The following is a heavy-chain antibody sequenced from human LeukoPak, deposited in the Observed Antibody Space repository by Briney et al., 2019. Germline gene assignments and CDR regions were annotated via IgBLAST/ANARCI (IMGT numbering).Heavy chain of an antibody. CDR1: GDSISSYY. CDR2: LYYSGSN. CDR3: ARFRGSAKGDY. V-gene: IGHV4-59*01. J-gene: IGHJ4*02. D-gene: IGHD3-10*01. Sequence: PSETLSLTCTVSGDSISSYYWSWIRQPPGKGLEWIGYLYYSGSNNYNPSLKSRVTISVDMSKNQFSLKLSSVTAADTAVYYCARFRGSAKGDYWGQGTLSPSPQ.